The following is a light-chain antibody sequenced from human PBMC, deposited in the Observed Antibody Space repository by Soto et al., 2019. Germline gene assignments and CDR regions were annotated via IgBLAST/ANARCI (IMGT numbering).Light chain of an antibody. CDR1: QSVSSN. V-gene: IGKV3-20*01. CDR2: GAS. Sequence: EIVMTQSPATLSVSPGERATFSCRASQSVSSNLAWYQQKPGQAPRLLIYGASSRATGIPDRFSGSGSGTDFTLTISRLEPADFAVYYCQQYGSSPRTFGQGTKVDIK. J-gene: IGKJ1*01. CDR3: QQYGSSPRT.